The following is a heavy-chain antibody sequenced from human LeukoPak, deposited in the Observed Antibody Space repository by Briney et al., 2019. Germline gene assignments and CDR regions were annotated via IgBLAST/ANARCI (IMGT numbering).Heavy chain of an antibody. CDR1: GGSFSGYY. CDR2: INHSGST. CDR3: ARLGGYYFDY. Sequence: SETLSLTCAVYGGSFSGYYWSWIRQPPGKGLEWIGEINHSGSTNYNPSLKSRVTISVDTSKKQFSLKLTSVTAADTAVYYCARLGGYYFDYWGQGTLVAVSS. V-gene: IGHV4-34*01. D-gene: IGHD3-22*01. J-gene: IGHJ4*02.